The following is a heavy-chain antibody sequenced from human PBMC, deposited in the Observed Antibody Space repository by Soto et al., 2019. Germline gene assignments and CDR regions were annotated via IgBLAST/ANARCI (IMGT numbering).Heavy chain of an antibody. J-gene: IGHJ3*01. V-gene: IGHV3-53*01. D-gene: IGHD1-1*01. CDR3: ASWHEREHAYDV. Sequence: DVQLVESGGGLIQPGESLRLSCAAFGLTVSGKKYVAWVRQAPGKVLEWISALYDVDGTYYADSVKGRFTTSSDSSKTTVYIQMNGLRPDDTAVYYCASWHEREHAYDVWGRGTTVTVSS. CDR1: GLTVSGKKY. CDR2: LYDVDGT.